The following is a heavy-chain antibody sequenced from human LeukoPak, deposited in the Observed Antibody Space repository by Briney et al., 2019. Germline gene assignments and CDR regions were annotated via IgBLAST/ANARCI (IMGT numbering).Heavy chain of an antibody. V-gene: IGHV3-23*01. CDR3: AKDRPNYYDSSGHYYRRDGDY. J-gene: IGHJ4*02. Sequence: GGSLRLSCAASGFTFSSYAMSWVGQAPGKGVEGVSSVSGSGGYTYYAGSVKGRFTTSRDNSENTLYLQMNSLRAEDTAIYHCAKDRPNYYDSSGHYYRRDGDYWGQGTLVTVSS. D-gene: IGHD3-22*01. CDR2: VSGSGGYT. CDR1: GFTFSSYA.